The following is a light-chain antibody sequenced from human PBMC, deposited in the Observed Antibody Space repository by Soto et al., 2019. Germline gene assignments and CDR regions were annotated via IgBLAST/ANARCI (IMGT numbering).Light chain of an antibody. J-gene: IGKJ5*01. CDR2: KAS. CDR3: HQYNSYPIT. CDR1: QSISSW. V-gene: IGKV1-5*03. Sequence: DIQMTQSPSTLSASVGDRVTITCRASQSISSWLAWYQQKPGKAPKLLIYKASSLESGVPSRFSASGSGTEFTLTISSLQPDDFATYYCHQYNSYPITFGQGTRLEI.